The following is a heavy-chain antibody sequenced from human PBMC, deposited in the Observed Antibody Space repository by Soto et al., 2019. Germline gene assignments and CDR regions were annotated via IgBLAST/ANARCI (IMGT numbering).Heavy chain of an antibody. CDR3: ARGWSGLVIIRFDP. V-gene: IGHV4-34*01. J-gene: IGHJ5*02. D-gene: IGHD3-9*01. CDR2: VNHSGST. CDR1: GGSFSGYY. Sequence: LSLTCAVYGGSFSGYYWSWIRQPPGKGLEWIGEVNHSGSTNYNPSLKSRVTISVDTSKNQFSLKLSSVTAADTAVYYCARGWSGLVIIRFDPWGQGTLVTVSS.